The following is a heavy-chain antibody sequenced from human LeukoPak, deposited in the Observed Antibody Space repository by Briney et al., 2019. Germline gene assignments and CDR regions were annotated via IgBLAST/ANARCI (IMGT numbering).Heavy chain of an antibody. D-gene: IGHD5-18*01. V-gene: IGHV3-73*01. CDR1: GFTFSGSA. CDR3: TADTPMHIAQIDY. J-gene: IGHJ4*02. CDR2: IRSKANSYAT. Sequence: GGSLRLSCAASGFTFSGSAMHWVRQASGKGLEWVGRIRSKANSYATAYAASVKGRFTISRDDSKNTLYLQMNSLKIEDTAVYSCTADTPMHIAQIDYWGQGTLVTVSS.